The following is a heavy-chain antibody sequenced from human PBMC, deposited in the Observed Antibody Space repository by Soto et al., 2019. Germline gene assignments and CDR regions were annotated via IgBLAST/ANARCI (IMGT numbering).Heavy chain of an antibody. Sequence: ASVKVSCKAAGYTFTGYYINWVRQAPGQGLEWMGWIDPKSGDTNYAQKFQDCATVTRDTSTSTAYMELSRLRSDDTAMYFCASGTTYNSGRYTFDVWG. CDR1: GYTFTGYY. J-gene: IGHJ3*01. V-gene: IGHV1-2*04. CDR3: ASGTTYNSGRYTFDV. CDR2: IDPKSGDT. D-gene: IGHD6-19*01.